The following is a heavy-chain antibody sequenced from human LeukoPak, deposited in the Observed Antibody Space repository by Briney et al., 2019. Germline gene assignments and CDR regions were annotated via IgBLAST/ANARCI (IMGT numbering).Heavy chain of an antibody. CDR3: ASGTYYYDSSGYAPNWYFDY. Sequence: SETLSLTCAVYGGSFSGYYWSWIRQPPGKGLEWIGEINHSGSTNYNPSLKSRVTISVDTSKNQFSLKLSSVTAADTAVYYCASGTYYYDSSGYAPNWYFDYWGQGTLVTVSS. J-gene: IGHJ4*02. D-gene: IGHD3-22*01. V-gene: IGHV4-34*01. CDR1: GGSFSGYY. CDR2: INHSGST.